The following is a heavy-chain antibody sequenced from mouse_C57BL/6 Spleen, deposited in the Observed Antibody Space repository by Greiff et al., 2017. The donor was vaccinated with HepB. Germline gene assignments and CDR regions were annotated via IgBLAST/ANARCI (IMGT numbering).Heavy chain of an antibody. J-gene: IGHJ2*01. Sequence: QVQLKQSGAELVRPGASVTLSCKASGYTFTDYEMHWVKQTPVHGLEWIGAIDPETGGTAYNQKFKGKAILTADKSSSTAYMELRSLTSEDSAVYYCTRSRDSSGYVGDYWGQGTTLTVSS. CDR2: IDPETGGT. CDR3: TRSRDSSGYVGDY. D-gene: IGHD3-2*02. V-gene: IGHV1-15*01. CDR1: GYTFTDYE.